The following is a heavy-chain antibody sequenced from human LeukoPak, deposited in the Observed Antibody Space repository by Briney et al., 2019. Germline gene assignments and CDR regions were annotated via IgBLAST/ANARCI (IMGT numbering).Heavy chain of an antibody. J-gene: IGHJ4*02. V-gene: IGHV4-34*01. CDR1: GGSFSGYY. Sequence: SETLSLTCAVYGGSFSGYYWSWIRQPPGKGLEWIGEINHSGSTNYNPSLKSRVTISVDTSKNQFSLKLSSVTAADTAVYYCAREGPYSSSSGIDHWGQGTLVTVSS. D-gene: IGHD6-6*01. CDR2: INHSGST. CDR3: AREGPYSSSSGIDH.